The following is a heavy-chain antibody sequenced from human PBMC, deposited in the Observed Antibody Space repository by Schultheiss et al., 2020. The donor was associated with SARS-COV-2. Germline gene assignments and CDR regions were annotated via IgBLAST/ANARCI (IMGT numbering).Heavy chain of an antibody. CDR1: GYTFTNYD. Sequence: GGSLRLSCKASGYTFTNYDINWVRQATGQGLEWMGWMNPNSGNAGYAQKFLGRVTMTRNTAISTAYMVLTSLTSADTAVYYCATYPRGIALADWGQGTLVTVSS. J-gene: IGHJ4*02. V-gene: IGHV1-8*01. CDR3: ATYPRGIALAD. CDR2: MNPNSGNA. D-gene: IGHD6-13*01.